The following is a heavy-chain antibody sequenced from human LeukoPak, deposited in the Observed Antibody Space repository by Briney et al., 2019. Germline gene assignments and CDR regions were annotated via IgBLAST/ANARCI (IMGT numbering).Heavy chain of an antibody. J-gene: IGHJ4*02. CDR1: GYTFTSYY. V-gene: IGHV1-46*01. CDR3: ARDGCSGGSCYSGFDY. Sequence: GASVKVSCKASGYTFTSYYVHWVRQAPGQGLEWMGIINPSGGSTSYAQKFQGRVTMTRDTSTSTVYMELSSLRSEDTAVYYCARDGCSGGSCYSGFDYWGQGTLVTVSS. D-gene: IGHD2-15*01. CDR2: INPSGGST.